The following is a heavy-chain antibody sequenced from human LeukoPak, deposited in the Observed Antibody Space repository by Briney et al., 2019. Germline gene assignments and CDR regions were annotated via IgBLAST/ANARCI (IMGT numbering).Heavy chain of an antibody. CDR1: GYTFTGYY. Sequence: ASVKVSCKASGYTFTGYYMHWVRQAPGQGLEWMGWFNPNSGGTNYAQKFQGRVTMTRYTSISTAYMELSRMRSDDTAVYYCARDNDSRDPPHFDYWGQRTLVTVSS. CDR2: FNPNSGGT. V-gene: IGHV1-2*02. CDR3: ARDNDSRDPPHFDY. D-gene: IGHD3-16*01. J-gene: IGHJ4*02.